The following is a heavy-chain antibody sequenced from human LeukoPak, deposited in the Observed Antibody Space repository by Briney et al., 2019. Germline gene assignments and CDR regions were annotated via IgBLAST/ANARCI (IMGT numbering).Heavy chain of an antibody. V-gene: IGHV3-21*01. D-gene: IGHD5-24*01. J-gene: IGHJ4*02. CDR2: ISSSSSYI. Sequence: GGSLRLSCAASGFTFSSYSMNWVRQAPGKGLEWVSSISSSSSYIYYADSAKGRFTISRDNAKNSLYLQMSSLRAEDTAVYYCARDARRDGYNPFDYWGQGTLVTVSS. CDR1: GFTFSSYS. CDR3: ARDARRDGYNPFDY.